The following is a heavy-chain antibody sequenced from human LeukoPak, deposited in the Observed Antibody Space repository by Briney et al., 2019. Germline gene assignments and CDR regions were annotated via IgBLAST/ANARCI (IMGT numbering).Heavy chain of an antibody. D-gene: IGHD6-13*01. CDR1: TFTFGNYW. Sequence: QPGGSLRLSCAASTFTFGNYWMSWVRQAPGKGLEWVANIKEDGSEEYYVDSAKGRFTISRDNTKNSLYLQMNSLRAEDTAVYYCARDPAAWDYWGQGTLVTVSS. V-gene: IGHV3-7*01. CDR2: IKEDGSEE. J-gene: IGHJ4*02. CDR3: ARDPAAWDY.